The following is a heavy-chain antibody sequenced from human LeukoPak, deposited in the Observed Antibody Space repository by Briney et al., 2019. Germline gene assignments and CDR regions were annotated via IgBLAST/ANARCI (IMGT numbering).Heavy chain of an antibody. V-gene: IGHV3-66*01. CDR3: ARGRDSSGYPADY. J-gene: IGHJ4*02. CDR2: IYSGGST. CDR1: GFTVSSNY. D-gene: IGHD3-22*01. Sequence: GGSLRLSCAASGFTVSSNYMSWVRQAPGKGLEWVSVIYSGGSTYYADSVKGRFTISRDNSKNTLYLQMNSLRAEDTAVYYCARGRDSSGYPADYWGQGTLVTVSS.